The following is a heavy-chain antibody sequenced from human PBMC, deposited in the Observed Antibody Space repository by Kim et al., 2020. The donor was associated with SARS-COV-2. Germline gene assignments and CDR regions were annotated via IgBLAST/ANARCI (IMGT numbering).Heavy chain of an antibody. Sequence: SETLSLTCTVSGGSISSGGYYWSWIRQHPGKGLEWIGYIYYSGSTYYNPSLKSRVTISVDTSKNQFSLKLSSVTAADTAVYYCASMGVRGVSKDWFDPWGQGTLVTVSS. V-gene: IGHV4-31*03. J-gene: IGHJ5*02. CDR3: ASMGVRGVSKDWFDP. D-gene: IGHD3-10*01. CDR1: GGSISSGGYY. CDR2: IYYSGST.